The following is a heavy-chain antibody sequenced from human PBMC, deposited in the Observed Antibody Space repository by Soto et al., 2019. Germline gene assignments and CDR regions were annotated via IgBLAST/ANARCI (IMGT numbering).Heavy chain of an antibody. CDR2: ISASGGTT. V-gene: IGHV3-23*01. CDR1: GFSFSNSA. CDR3: VGGGYGTPICWRGRYMDV. Sequence: EVQLLESGGGLVQPGGSLRLSCAASGFSFSNSAMSWVRQAPGKGPEWVSVISASGGTTYYADFVKGRFTISRDNSKKPLSRQMDPVRAEDTTVYYCVGGGYGTPICWRGRYMDVVGKGTKVAVSS. D-gene: IGHD3-16*01. J-gene: IGHJ6*03.